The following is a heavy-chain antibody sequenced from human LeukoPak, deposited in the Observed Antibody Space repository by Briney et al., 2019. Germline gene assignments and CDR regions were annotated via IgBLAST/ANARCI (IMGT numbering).Heavy chain of an antibody. CDR1: GLTFRSYG. CDR3: AKASGTLRYYFDY. D-gene: IGHD6-19*01. J-gene: IGHJ4*02. Sequence: GGSLRLSCAASGLTFRSYGMHWVRQAPGKGLEWVAVISYDGSDKYYADSVKGRFTISRDNSKTTLYLQMNSLRAEDTAVYCCAKASGTLRYYFDYWGQGTLVTVSS. V-gene: IGHV3-30*18. CDR2: ISYDGSDK.